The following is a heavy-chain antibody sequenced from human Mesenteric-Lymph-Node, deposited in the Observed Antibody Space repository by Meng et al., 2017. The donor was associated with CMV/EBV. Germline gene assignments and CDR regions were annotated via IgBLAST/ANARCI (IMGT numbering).Heavy chain of an antibody. CDR3: ARDGPSLQLGGYYGMDV. V-gene: IGHV1-2*02. CDR2: INPNSGGT. CDR1: GYTFTGYY. Sequence: ASVKVSCKASGYTFTGYYMHWVRQAPGQGLEWMGWINPNSGGTNYAQKFQGRVTMTRDTSISTAYMELSRLGSDDTAVYYCARDGPSLQLGGYYGMDVWGQGTTVTVSS. J-gene: IGHJ6*02. D-gene: IGHD7-27*01.